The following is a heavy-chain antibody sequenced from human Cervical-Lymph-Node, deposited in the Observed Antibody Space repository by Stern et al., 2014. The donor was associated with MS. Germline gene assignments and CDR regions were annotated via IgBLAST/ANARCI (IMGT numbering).Heavy chain of an antibody. CDR1: GFTFSNYG. J-gene: IGHJ4*02. V-gene: IGHV3-30*18. CDR2: ISYDGDVK. D-gene: IGHD1-1*01. Sequence: VQLVESGGGVVQPGTSLRLSCAVSGFTFSNYGMHWVRQAPGKGLEWVAVISYDGDVKLYADSVKGRFTISRDTPKNTMYLQLNSLKVEDTAVYYCAKKSVGTTGTTTAFDYWGQGTLVTVSS. CDR3: AKKSVGTTGTTTAFDY.